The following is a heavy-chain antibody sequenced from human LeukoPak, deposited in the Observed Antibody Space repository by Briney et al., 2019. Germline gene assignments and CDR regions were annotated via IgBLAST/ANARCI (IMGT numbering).Heavy chain of an antibody. CDR1: GFTFSSYA. V-gene: IGHV3-23*01. J-gene: IGHJ4*02. CDR2: VSDSGGST. CDR3: AKSANARSYYRGYCDY. Sequence: GGSLRLSCTASGFTFSSYAMSWVRQAPGKGLEWVSSVSDSGGSTYYADSVKGRVTISRENSKNTLYLQMNSLRAEDTAVYYCAKSANARSYYRGYCDYWGQGTLVTVSS. D-gene: IGHD3-10*01.